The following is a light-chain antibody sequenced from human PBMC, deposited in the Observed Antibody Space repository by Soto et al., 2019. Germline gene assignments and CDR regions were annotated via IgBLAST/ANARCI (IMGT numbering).Light chain of an antibody. J-gene: IGKJ1*01. CDR3: QQYGRT. V-gene: IGKV3-20*01. Sequence: EIVLTQSPCTLSLSPGERATLSVRASQSVSSSYLAWYQQKPGQAPRLLIYGSSSRAAVLPDRFSGSGSGTDFTLTISRLEPEDFAVYYCQQYGRTFGQGTKVEIK. CDR1: QSVSSSY. CDR2: GSS.